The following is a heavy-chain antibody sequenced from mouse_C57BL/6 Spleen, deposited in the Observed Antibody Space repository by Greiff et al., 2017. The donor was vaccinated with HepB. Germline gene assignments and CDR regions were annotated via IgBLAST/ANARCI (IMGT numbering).Heavy chain of an antibody. CDR1: GYTFTSYG. CDR3: AREGGYYGSSSYWYFDV. J-gene: IGHJ1*03. Sequence: VKLVESGAELARPGASVKLSCKASGYTFTSYGISWVKQRTGQGLEWIGEIYPRSGNTYYNEKFKGKATLTADKSSSTAYMELRSLTSEDSAVYFCAREGGYYGSSSYWYFDVWGTGTTVTVSS. D-gene: IGHD1-1*01. CDR2: IYPRSGNT. V-gene: IGHV1-81*01.